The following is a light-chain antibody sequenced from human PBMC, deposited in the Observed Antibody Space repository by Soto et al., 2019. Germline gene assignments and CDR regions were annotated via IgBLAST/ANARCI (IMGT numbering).Light chain of an antibody. CDR1: SSDVGGYDY. CDR3: ISYTSSNTLV. V-gene: IGLV2-14*03. CDR2: DVS. J-gene: IGLJ2*01. Sequence: QSALTQPASVSGTPGQWITISCTGTSSDVGGYDYVSWYQQHPGKAPKLMIYDVSRPPSGVSNRFSGSKSGSTASLTISGHQAEDEADYYGISYTSSNTLVFGGGTKLTVL.